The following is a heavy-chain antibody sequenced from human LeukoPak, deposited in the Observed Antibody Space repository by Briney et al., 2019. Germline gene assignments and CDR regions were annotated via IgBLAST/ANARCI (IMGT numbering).Heavy chain of an antibody. CDR3: TTDFRRYSSSWSY. V-gene: IGHV3-74*01. CDR2: INSDGSST. D-gene: IGHD6-13*01. Sequence: GGSLRLSCTASGFTFSTHSMHWVRQAPGKGPVWVSRINSDGSSTRYADSVTGRFTISRDNAKNTVYLQMNSLKTEDTAVYYCTTDFRRYSSSWSYWGQGTLVTVSS. J-gene: IGHJ4*02. CDR1: GFTFSTHS.